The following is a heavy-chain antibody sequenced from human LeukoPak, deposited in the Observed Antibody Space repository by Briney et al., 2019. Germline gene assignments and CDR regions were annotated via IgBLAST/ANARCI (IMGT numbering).Heavy chain of an antibody. V-gene: IGHV4-61*01. CDR3: ARGRSGGLVTLDY. Sequence: SETLSLTCTVSGGSISSGSSYWSWIRQPPGKGLEWIGYISYSGSTNCNPSLRSRVTISVDTSKNQFSLKLTSVTAADTAVYYCARGRSGGLVTLDYWGQGTLVTVSS. D-gene: IGHD2-21*02. CDR1: GGSISSGSSY. CDR2: ISYSGST. J-gene: IGHJ4*02.